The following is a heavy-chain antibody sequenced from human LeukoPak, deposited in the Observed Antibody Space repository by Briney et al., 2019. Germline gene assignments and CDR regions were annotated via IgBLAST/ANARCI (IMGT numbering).Heavy chain of an antibody. Sequence: GGSLRLSCEASGFSFSSFWMSWVRQAPGKGLEWVAVIWYDGSNKYYADSVKGRFTISRDNSKNTLYLQMNSLRAEDTAVYYCAKDAYYDFWSGYSTRTYYFDYWGQGTLVTVSS. J-gene: IGHJ4*02. CDR2: IWYDGSNK. V-gene: IGHV3-30*02. D-gene: IGHD3-3*01. CDR1: GFSFSSFW. CDR3: AKDAYYDFWSGYSTRTYYFDY.